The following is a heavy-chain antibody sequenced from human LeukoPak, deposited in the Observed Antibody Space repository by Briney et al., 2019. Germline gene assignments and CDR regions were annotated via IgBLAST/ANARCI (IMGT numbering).Heavy chain of an antibody. V-gene: IGHV1-18*01. D-gene: IGHD3-22*01. CDR2: ISAYNGNT. J-gene: IGHJ4*02. CDR1: GYTFTSYG. CDR3: ASGDSSGYYDFVGTLDY. Sequence: ASVKVSCKASGYTFTSYGISWVRQAPGQGLEWMGWISAYNGNTNYAQKLQGRVTMTTDTSTSTAYMELRSLRSDDTAVYYCASGDSSGYYDFVGTLDYWGQGTLVTVSS.